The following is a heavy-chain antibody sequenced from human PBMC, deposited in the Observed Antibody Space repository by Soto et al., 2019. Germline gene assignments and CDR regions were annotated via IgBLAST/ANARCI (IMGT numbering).Heavy chain of an antibody. V-gene: IGHV4-31*03. Sequence: SETLSLTCTVSGGSISSGGYYWSWFRQHPGKGLEWIGYIYYSGSTYYNPSLKSRITISADTSRNQFSLKLSSVTAADTAVYYCERGVFLRVLEWYDNWGQGTLVNVSS. J-gene: IGHJ4*02. CDR2: IYYSGST. CDR3: ERGVFLRVLEWYDN. D-gene: IGHD3-3*01. CDR1: GGSISSGGYY.